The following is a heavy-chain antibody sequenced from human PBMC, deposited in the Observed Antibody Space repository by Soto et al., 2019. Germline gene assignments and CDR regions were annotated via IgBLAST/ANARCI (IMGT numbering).Heavy chain of an antibody. J-gene: IGHJ4*02. CDR2: ISSNGGST. CDR3: VKDRYVDS. V-gene: IGHV3-64D*06. Sequence: QPGGSLRLSCSVFGFTSSSYAMHWVRQAPGKGLQYVSSISSNGGSTYYADSVKGRFTISRDNSKNTLYLQMSSLRVEDTAVYYCVKDRYVDSWGQGTLVTVSS. CDR1: GFTSSSYA.